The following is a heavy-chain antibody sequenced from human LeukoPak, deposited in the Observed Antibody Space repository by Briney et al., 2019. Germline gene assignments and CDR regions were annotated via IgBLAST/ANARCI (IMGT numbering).Heavy chain of an antibody. V-gene: IGHV4-59*01. CDR1: GGSISSYY. CDR2: IYYSGST. Sequence: SETLSLTCTVSGGSISSYYWSWIRQPPGKGLEWIGYIYYSGSTNYNPSLKSRVTISVGTSKNQFSLKLSSVTAADTAVYYCARDGIAVAGTLPSAFDIWGQGTMVTVSS. D-gene: IGHD6-19*01. J-gene: IGHJ3*02. CDR3: ARDGIAVAGTLPSAFDI.